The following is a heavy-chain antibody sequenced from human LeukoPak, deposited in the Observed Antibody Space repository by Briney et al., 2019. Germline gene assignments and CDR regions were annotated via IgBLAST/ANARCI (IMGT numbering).Heavy chain of an antibody. Sequence: ASVKVSCKASGYTFTGYYMQWVRQAPGQGLEWMGWINPNSGGTDSAQKFKGRVSLTRDTSINTAYMELTRLKSDDTAVYYCARYGVPDWNYLDYWGQGTLVTVSS. J-gene: IGHJ4*02. D-gene: IGHD3-9*01. V-gene: IGHV1-2*02. CDR2: INPNSGGT. CDR1: GYTFTGYY. CDR3: ARYGVPDWNYLDY.